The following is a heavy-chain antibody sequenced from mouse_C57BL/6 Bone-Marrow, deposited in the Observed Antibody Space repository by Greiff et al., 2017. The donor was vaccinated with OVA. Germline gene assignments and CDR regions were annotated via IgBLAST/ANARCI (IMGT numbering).Heavy chain of an antibody. V-gene: IGHV1-26*01. CDR2: INPNNGGT. CDR3: ARGDLLFLDV. CDR1: GYTFTDYY. D-gene: IGHD2-1*01. Sequence: EVQLQQSGPELVKPGASVKISCKASGYTFTDYYINWVKQSHGKSLEWIGDINPNNGGTSYNQKFKGKATLTVDKSSSTAYMELRSLTSEDSAVYYCARGDLLFLDVWGTGTTVTVSS. J-gene: IGHJ1*03.